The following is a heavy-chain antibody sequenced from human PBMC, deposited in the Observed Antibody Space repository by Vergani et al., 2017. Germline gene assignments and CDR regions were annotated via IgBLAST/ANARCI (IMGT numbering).Heavy chain of an antibody. CDR2: IHPADSDT. D-gene: IGHD3-22*01. Sequence: EVQLVQSGAEVKKPGESLKISCQISGYSFTNYWIGWVRQMPGKGLEWMGIIHPADSDTRYSPSFQGQVTISVDKSISTAYLQRSSLRASDSAMYYCARLYGRDSSGSKYFGYWGQGTLVTVSP. J-gene: IGHJ4*02. CDR3: ARLYGRDSSGSKYFGY. V-gene: IGHV5-51*01. CDR1: GYSFTNYW.